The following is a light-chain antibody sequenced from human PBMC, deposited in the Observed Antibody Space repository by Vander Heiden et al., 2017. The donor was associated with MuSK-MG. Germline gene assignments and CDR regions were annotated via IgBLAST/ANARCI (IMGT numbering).Light chain of an antibody. CDR2: MAS. J-gene: IGKJ4*01. CDR1: HNIGNC. Sequence: DIQMTQSPSTLSASVGDRVTLTCRASHNIGNCLAWYQKTPGTAPRLLISMASNLESGVPSRFSGSASGTEFTLIISSLQPDDFATYYCQQDSQYPLTFGGGTKVDIK. CDR3: QQDSQYPLT. V-gene: IGKV1-5*03.